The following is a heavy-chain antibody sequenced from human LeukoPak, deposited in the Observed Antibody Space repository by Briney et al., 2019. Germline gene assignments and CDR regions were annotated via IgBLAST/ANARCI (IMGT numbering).Heavy chain of an antibody. D-gene: IGHD3-22*01. CDR2: IIPILGIA. J-gene: IGHJ6*02. CDR3: AICYYDSSGPGLRRLNYYGMDV. Sequence: GASVKVSCKASGGTFSSYAISWVRQAPGQGLEWMGRIIPILGIANYAQKFQGRVTITADKSTGTAYMELSSPRSEDTAVYYCAICYYDSSGPGLRRLNYYGMDVWGQGTTVTVSS. V-gene: IGHV1-69*04. CDR1: GGTFSSYA.